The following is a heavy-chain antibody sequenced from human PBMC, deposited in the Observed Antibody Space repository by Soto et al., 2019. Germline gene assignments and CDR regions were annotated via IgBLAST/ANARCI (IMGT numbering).Heavy chain of an antibody. CDR3: ARSPRDYYYYYGMDV. CDR1: GGTFSSYA. J-gene: IGHJ6*02. Sequence: SVKVSCKASGGTFSSYAISWVRQAPGQGLEWMGGIIPIFGTANYAQKFQGRVTITADESTSTAYMELSRLRSEDTAVYYCARSPRDYYYYYGMDVWGQGTTVTVSS. V-gene: IGHV1-69*13. CDR2: IIPIFGTA.